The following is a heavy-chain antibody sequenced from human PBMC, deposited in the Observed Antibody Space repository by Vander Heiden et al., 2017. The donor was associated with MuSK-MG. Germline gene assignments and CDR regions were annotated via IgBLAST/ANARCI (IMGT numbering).Heavy chain of an antibody. CDR1: GYTFTSYD. Sequence: QVQLVQSGAEVKKPGASVKVSCKASGYTFTSYDINGVRQATGQGLEWMGWMNPKRGNTGYEQKFQGRVTMTRNTSISTAYMELSSVRSEDTAVYYCARGDLRITIVGVVIIGSLDYWGQGTLVTVSS. D-gene: IGHD3-3*01. CDR3: ARGDLRITIVGVVIIGSLDY. V-gene: IGHV1-8*01. J-gene: IGHJ4*02. CDR2: MNPKRGNT.